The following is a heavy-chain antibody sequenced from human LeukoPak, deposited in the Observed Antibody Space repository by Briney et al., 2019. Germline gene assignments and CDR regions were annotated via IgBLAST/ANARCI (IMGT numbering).Heavy chain of an antibody. CDR2: INPNSGGT. CDR1: GYTFTGYY. CDR3: AREGGDYDILTGYYNWFDP. J-gene: IGHJ5*02. D-gene: IGHD3-9*01. V-gene: IGHV1-2*06. Sequence: GASVKVSCKASGYTFTGYYMHWVRQARGQGLEWMGRINPNSGGTNYTQKFQGRVTMTRNTSISTAYMELSRLRSDDTAVYYCAREGGDYDILTGYYNWFDPWGQGTLVTVSS.